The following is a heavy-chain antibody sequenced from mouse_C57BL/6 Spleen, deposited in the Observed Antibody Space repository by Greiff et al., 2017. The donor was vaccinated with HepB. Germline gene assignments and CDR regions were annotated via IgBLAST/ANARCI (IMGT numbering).Heavy chain of an antibody. Sequence: EVQVVESGPGMVKPSQSLSLTCTVTGYSITSGYDWHWIRHFPGNKLEWMGYISYSGSTNYNPSLKSRISITHDTSKNHFFLKLNSVTTEDTATYYCAREGNYTGYYAMDYWGQGTSVTVSS. J-gene: IGHJ4*01. CDR3: AREGNYTGYYAMDY. V-gene: IGHV3-1*01. CDR2: ISYSGST. CDR1: GYSITSGYD. D-gene: IGHD2-1*01.